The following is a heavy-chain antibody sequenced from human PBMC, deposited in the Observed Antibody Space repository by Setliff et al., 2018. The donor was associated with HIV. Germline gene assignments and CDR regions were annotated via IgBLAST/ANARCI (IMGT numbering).Heavy chain of an antibody. CDR2: IRNKDYGETT. V-gene: IGHV3-49*04. Sequence: PGGSLRLSCTTSGFNFGDYGMSWVRQAPGKGLEWVSFIRNKDYGETTEYAASVKGRFTISRDDSRNTLYLEMKNVRAEDTATYFCVKDRGGVFYKGRRTGSLDYWGLGSLVTVSS. J-gene: IGHJ4*02. CDR3: VKDRGGVFYKGRRTGSLDY. D-gene: IGHD3-16*01. CDR1: GFNFGDYG.